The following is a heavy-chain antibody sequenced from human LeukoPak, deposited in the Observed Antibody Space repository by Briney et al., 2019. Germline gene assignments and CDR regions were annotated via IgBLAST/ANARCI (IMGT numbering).Heavy chain of an antibody. J-gene: IGHJ6*02. V-gene: IGHV3-30*18. CDR3: AKDRSIAAAGLWGYYYYGMDV. CDR1: GFTFSSYG. Sequence: GGSLRLSCAASGFTFSSYGMHWVRQAPGKGLEWVAVISYDGSNKNYADSVKGRFTISRDNSKNTLYLQMNSLRAEDTAVYYCAKDRSIAAAGLWGYYYYGMDVWGQGTTVTVSS. D-gene: IGHD6-13*01. CDR2: ISYDGSNK.